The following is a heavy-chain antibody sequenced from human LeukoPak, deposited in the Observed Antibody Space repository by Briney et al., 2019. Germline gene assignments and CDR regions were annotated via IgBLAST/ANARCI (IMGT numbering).Heavy chain of an antibody. J-gene: IGHJ4*02. Sequence: GGSLRLSCAAPGFTFSSYEMNWVRQAPGKGLEWVSYISSSGGTIYYADSVKGRFTISRDNAKNSLYLQMNSLRAEDTAVYYCARRYSSSWYSYDYWGQGTLVTVSS. CDR2: ISSSGGTI. V-gene: IGHV3-48*03. D-gene: IGHD6-13*01. CDR3: ARRYSSSWYSYDY. CDR1: GFTFSSYE.